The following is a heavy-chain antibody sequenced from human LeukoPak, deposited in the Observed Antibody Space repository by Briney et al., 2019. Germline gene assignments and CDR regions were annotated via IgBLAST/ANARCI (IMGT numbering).Heavy chain of an antibody. D-gene: IGHD6-13*01. Sequence: ASVKVSCKASGYTFTSYGISWVRQAPGQGLEGMGWISAYNGNTNYAQKLQGRVTMTTDTSTSTAYMELRSLRSDDTAVYYCARAELYSSSWDYYGMDVWGQGTTVTVSS. CDR1: GYTFTSYG. CDR3: ARAELYSSSWDYYGMDV. CDR2: ISAYNGNT. V-gene: IGHV1-18*01. J-gene: IGHJ6*02.